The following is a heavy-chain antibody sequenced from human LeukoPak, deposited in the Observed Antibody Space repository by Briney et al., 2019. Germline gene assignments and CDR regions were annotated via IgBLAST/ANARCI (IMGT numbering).Heavy chain of an antibody. CDR1: GFTFSNDP. D-gene: IGHD1-1*01. Sequence: PGGSLRLSCAASGFTFSNDPMSWVRQTPGKGLEWVSTINYSGGSTYYADSVKGRFTISRDNSKNTLYLQMNSLRAEDTAVYYCARTDHYYYYMDVWGKGTTVTVSS. J-gene: IGHJ6*03. CDR2: INYSGGST. V-gene: IGHV3-23*01. CDR3: ARTDHYYYYMDV.